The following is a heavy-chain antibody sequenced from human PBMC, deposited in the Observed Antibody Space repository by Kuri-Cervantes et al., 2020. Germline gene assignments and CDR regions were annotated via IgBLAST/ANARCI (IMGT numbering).Heavy chain of an antibody. D-gene: IGHD5-18*01. CDR2: ISAYNGNT. CDR3: ARPDVDTASGFTGGRFDY. V-gene: IGHV1-18*01. Sequence: ASVKVSCKASGCTFTSYGISWVRQAPGQGLEWMGWISAYNGNTNYAQKLQGRATMTTDTSTSTAYMELSSLRSEDTAVYYCARPDVDTASGFTGGRFDYWGQGTLVTVSS. J-gene: IGHJ4*02. CDR1: GCTFTSYG.